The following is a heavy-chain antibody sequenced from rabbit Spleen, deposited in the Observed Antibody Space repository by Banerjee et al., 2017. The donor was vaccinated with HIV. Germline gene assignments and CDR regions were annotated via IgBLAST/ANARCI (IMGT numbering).Heavy chain of an antibody. CDR2: INSGSSGDT. J-gene: IGHJ3*01. CDR3: ARDLAGVIGWNFGW. CDR1: GFDFTSTFY. Sequence: QSLEESGGDLVKPGASLTLTCKASGFDFTSTFYMCWVRQAPGKGLEWIGCINSGSSGDTYYASWAKGRFTISKTSSTTVTLHMTSLTAADTATYFCARDLAGVIGWNFGWWGQGTLVTVS. V-gene: IGHV1S40*01. D-gene: IGHD4-1*01.